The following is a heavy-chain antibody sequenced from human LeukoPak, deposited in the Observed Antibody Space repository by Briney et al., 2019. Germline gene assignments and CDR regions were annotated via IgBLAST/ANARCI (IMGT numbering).Heavy chain of an antibody. D-gene: IGHD3-16*02. CDR1: GGSFSGYY. CDR3: ARGGYDYIWGSYCYRNHYFDY. Sequence: SETLSLTCAVYGGSFSGYYWSWIRQPPGKGLEWIGEINHSGSTNYNPSLKSRVTISVDTSKNQFSLKLSSVTAADTAVYYCARGGYDYIWGSYCYRNHYFDYWGQGTLVTVSS. J-gene: IGHJ4*02. CDR2: INHSGST. V-gene: IGHV4-34*01.